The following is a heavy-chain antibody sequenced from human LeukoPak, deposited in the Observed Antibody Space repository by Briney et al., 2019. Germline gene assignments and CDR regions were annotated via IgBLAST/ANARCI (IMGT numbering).Heavy chain of an antibody. CDR1: GGSFSGYY. CDR2: INHSGST. Sequence: SETLSLTCAVYGGSFSGYYWSWIRQPPGKGLEWIGEINHSGSTNYNPSLKSRVTISVDTSKNQFSLKLSSVTAADTAVYYCARGLGDCGGDCYVDAFDIWGQGTMVTVSS. V-gene: IGHV4-34*01. D-gene: IGHD2-21*02. CDR3: ARGLGDCGGDCYVDAFDI. J-gene: IGHJ3*02.